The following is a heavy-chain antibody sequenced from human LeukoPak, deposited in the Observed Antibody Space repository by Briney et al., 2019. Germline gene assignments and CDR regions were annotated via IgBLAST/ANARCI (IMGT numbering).Heavy chain of an antibody. CDR2: VYSTGNT. J-gene: IGHJ5*02. V-gene: IGHV4-39*01. D-gene: IGHD3-16*01. Sequence: PSETLSLTCTVSGDSINSNSYHWGWIRQLPGKGLEWIGTVYSTGNTYYTPSLKSRVTISVDTSNNQFSLKLTSVTAADTAVYYCARPHLTWRVEYFDPWGQGTLVTVSS. CDR1: GDSINSNSYH. CDR3: ARPHLTWRVEYFDP.